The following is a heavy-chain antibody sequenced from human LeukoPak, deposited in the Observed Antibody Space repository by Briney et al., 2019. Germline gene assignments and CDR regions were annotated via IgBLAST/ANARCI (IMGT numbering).Heavy chain of an antibody. V-gene: IGHV4-31*03. CDR2: IYYSGST. J-gene: IGHJ5*02. CDR3: ARLRLADLYRFDP. CDR1: GGSISGGGYY. D-gene: IGHD2-21*01. Sequence: PSQTLSLTCTVSGGSISGGGYYWSWIRQHPGKGLEWIGYIYYSGSTYYNPSLKSRVTISVDTSKNQFSLKLSSVTAADTAVYYCARLRLADLYRFDPWGQGTLVTVSS.